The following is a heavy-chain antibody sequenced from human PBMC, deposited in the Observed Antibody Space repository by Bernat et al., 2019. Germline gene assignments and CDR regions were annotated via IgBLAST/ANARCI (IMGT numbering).Heavy chain of an antibody. D-gene: IGHD4-17*01. CDR3: ARTTVTTIYYGMDV. CDR2: IWYDGSNK. Sequence: QVQLVESGGGVVQPGRSLRLSCAASGFTFSSYGMPWVRQAPGKGLEWVAVIWYDGSNKYYADSVKGRFTISRDNSKNTLYLQMNSLRAEDTAVYYCARTTVTTIYYGMDVWGQGTTVTVSS. V-gene: IGHV3-33*01. CDR1: GFTFSSYG. J-gene: IGHJ6*02.